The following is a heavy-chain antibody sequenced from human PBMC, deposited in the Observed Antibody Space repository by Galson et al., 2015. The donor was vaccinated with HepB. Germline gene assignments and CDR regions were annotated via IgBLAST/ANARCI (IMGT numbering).Heavy chain of an antibody. D-gene: IGHD2-2*02. CDR1: GFTFNTAW. CDR3: TTDRPYCSSTSCYNWYFDL. CDR2: IQSKTDGGAT. V-gene: IGHV3-15*01. J-gene: IGHJ2*01. Sequence: SLRLSCAASGFTFNTAWMSWVRQAPGKGLEWVGRIQSKTDGGATDYAAPVKGRFTISRDDSKNTLFLQMNSLKTEDTAVYYCTTDRPYCSSTSCYNWYFDLWGRGTLVTVSS.